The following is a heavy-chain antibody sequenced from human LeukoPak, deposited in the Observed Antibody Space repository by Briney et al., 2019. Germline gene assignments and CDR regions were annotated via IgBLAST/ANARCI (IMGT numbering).Heavy chain of an antibody. CDR3: ATSQVVAATIRFDY. CDR1: GFTFSSYA. J-gene: IGHJ4*02. V-gene: IGHV3-23*01. D-gene: IGHD2-15*01. CDR2: ISGSGGST. Sequence: PGGSLRLSCAASGFTFSSYAMSWVRQAPGKGLEWVSFISGSGGSTYYADSVKGRFTISRDNSKNTLYLQMNSLRAEDTAVYYCATSQVVAATIRFDYWGQGTLVTVSS.